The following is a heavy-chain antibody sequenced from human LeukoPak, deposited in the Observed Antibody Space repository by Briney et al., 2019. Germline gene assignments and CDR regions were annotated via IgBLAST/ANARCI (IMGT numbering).Heavy chain of an antibody. CDR3: ASWDSYGYYYYYGMDV. Sequence: RASVKVSCKASGYTFTGYYMHWVRQAPGQGLEWMGWINPNSGGTNYAQKFQGRVTMTRDTSISTAYMELSRLRSDDTAVYYCASWDSYGYYYYYGMDVWGQGTTVTVSS. CDR1: GYTFTGYY. D-gene: IGHD5-18*01. CDR2: INPNSGGT. V-gene: IGHV1-2*02. J-gene: IGHJ6*02.